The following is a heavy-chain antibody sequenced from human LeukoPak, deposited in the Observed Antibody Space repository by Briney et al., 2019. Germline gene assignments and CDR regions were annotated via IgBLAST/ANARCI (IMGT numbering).Heavy chain of an antibody. Sequence: PGRSLRISCEASGFVFSGYSMHWVRQAPGKGLEWVAVITYDGSNKYYADSVKGRFTMSRDNSKNTLYLQMNSLRAEDAAVYYCARHYGSGSFYRGGALSYWGQGTLVTVSS. CDR1: GFVFSGYS. J-gene: IGHJ4*02. CDR2: ITYDGSNK. V-gene: IGHV3-30-3*01. D-gene: IGHD3-10*01. CDR3: ARHYGSGSFYRGGALSY.